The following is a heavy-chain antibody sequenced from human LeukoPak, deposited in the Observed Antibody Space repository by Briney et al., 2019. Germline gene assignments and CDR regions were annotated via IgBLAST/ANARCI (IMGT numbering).Heavy chain of an antibody. CDR1: GFTFSSYS. CDR2: ISSSSSAI. V-gene: IGHV3-48*04. CDR3: ARGLSSSSWERLNWFDP. Sequence: PGGSLRLSCAASGFTFSSYSINWVRQAPGKGLEWVSYISSSSSAIYYADSVKGRFTISRDNARNSLFLQMNSLRAEDTAVYYARGLSSSSWERLNWFDPWGQGTLVTVSS. D-gene: IGHD6-13*01. J-gene: IGHJ5*02.